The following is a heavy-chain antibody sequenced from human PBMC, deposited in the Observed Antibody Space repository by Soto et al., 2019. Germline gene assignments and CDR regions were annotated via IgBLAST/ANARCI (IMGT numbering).Heavy chain of an antibody. V-gene: IGHV1-18*04. Sequence: QAPLEQSGPEVKRPGASLKVSCKASAYTFTSYHIIWVRQAPGQGLEWIGWINAFDDDTNYSQKFQDRVTMTAHRSTDTAYLDLRSLGSDDTAIYYCARNLYGRAFDIWGQGTMVTVSS. D-gene: IGHD2-8*01. CDR1: AYTFTSYH. J-gene: IGHJ3*02. CDR3: ARNLYGRAFDI. CDR2: INAFDDDT.